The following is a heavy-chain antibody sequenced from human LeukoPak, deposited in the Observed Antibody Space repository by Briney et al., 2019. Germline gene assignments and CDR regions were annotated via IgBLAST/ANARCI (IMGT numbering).Heavy chain of an antibody. D-gene: IGHD3-3*01. J-gene: IGHJ4*02. CDR3: ARDSRAGSHYDFWSGYSGFDY. CDR1: GGTFTSYA. Sequence: ASVKVSCKASGGTFTSYAFSWVRQAPGQGLEWMGRFIPILAITNYAQKFQGRVTITTDESTSTAYMELSSLRSEDTAVYYCARDSRAGSHYDFWSGYSGFDYWGQGTLVTVSS. V-gene: IGHV1-69*04. CDR2: FIPILAIT.